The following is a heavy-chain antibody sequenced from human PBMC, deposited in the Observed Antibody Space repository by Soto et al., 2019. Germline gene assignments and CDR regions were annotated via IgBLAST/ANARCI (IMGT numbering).Heavy chain of an antibody. CDR1: GFTFSSYS. V-gene: IGHV3-21*01. D-gene: IGHD2-8*01. CDR2: ISSSSSYI. Sequence: PGGSLRLSCAASGFTFSSYSMNWVRQAPGKGLEWVSSISSSSSYIYYADSVKGRFTISRDNAKNSLYLQMNSLRAEDTAVYYCARDGVVLMVYAYMDVWGKGTTVTVSS. CDR3: ARDGVVLMVYAYMDV. J-gene: IGHJ6*03.